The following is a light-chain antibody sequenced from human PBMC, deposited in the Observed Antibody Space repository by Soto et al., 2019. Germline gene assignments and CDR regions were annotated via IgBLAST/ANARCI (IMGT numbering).Light chain of an antibody. CDR1: QGISSW. CDR3: QQYGSSPRT. J-gene: IGKJ2*01. V-gene: IGKV3-20*01. Sequence: TQSPSSVSASVGDRVTITCRASQGISSWLAWYQQKPGQAPRLLIYDASSRATGIPDRFSGSGSGTDFTLTISRLEPEDFAVYYCQQYGSSPRTFGRGTKLEI. CDR2: DAS.